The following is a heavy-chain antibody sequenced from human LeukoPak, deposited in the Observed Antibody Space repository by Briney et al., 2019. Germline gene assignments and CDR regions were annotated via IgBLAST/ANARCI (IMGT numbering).Heavy chain of an antibody. CDR1: GGSISSSSYY. CDR2: IYYSGST. V-gene: IGHV4-39*07. CDR3: ARGAARGRVDYMDV. D-gene: IGHD5-18*01. Sequence: PSETLSLTCTVSGGSISSSSYYWGWIRQPPGKGLEWIGSIYYSGSTYYNPFLKSRVTISVDTSKNQFSLKLSSVTAADTAVYYCARGAARGRVDYMDVWGKGTTVTVSS. J-gene: IGHJ6*03.